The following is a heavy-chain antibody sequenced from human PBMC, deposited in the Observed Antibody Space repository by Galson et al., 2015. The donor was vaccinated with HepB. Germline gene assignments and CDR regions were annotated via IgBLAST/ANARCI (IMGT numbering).Heavy chain of an antibody. CDR3: GRSSYLGVEPPAVPFDY. V-gene: IGHV1-69*13. CDR2: NIPLFATI. CDR1: GGTFSRFI. Sequence: SVKVSCKASGGTFSRFILSWVRQAPGQGLEWIGGNIPLFATIKYAHKFQDRVIISADESTSTTYLELSNLRSDDTAIYYCGRSSYLGVEPPAVPFDYWGQGTLVTGSS. D-gene: IGHD3-3*01. J-gene: IGHJ4*02.